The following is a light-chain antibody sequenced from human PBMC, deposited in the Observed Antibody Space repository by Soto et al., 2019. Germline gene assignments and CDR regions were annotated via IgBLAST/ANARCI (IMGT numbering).Light chain of an antibody. CDR3: SSYTNSITHV. Sequence: QSALTQPASVSGSPGQSITISCTGTSSDVGGYDYVSWYQQHPGKAPKLMIYGVSNRPSGVSNRFSGSKSGNTASLTISGLQADDEAEYYCSSYTNSITHVFGGGTKVTVL. J-gene: IGLJ3*02. CDR1: SSDVGGYDY. CDR2: GVS. V-gene: IGLV2-14*03.